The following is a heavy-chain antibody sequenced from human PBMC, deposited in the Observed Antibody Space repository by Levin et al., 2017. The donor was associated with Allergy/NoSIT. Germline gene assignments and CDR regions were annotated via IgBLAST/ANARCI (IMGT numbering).Heavy chain of an antibody. CDR3: ARHVYIDGSPFDH. CDR2: ISNSGNT. V-gene: IGHV4-59*08. CDR1: SGSISNYH. J-gene: IGHJ4*02. D-gene: IGHD3-10*01. Sequence: PSETLSLTCSVSSGSISNYHWSWIRQSPAEGLEWIGHISNSGNTNYNPSLTSRVTISLDTSKSQISLRLSTVTAADTAAYYCARHVYIDGSPFDHWVQGTLVAVSS.